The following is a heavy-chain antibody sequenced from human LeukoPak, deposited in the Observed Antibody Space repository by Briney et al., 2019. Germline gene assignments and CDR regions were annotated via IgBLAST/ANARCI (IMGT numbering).Heavy chain of an antibody. D-gene: IGHD2-21*02. CDR1: GFTFSDYS. CDR3: QRGATADTRHLDY. J-gene: IGHJ4*02. V-gene: IGHV3-21*01. CDR2: ISSGSGDI. Sequence: PGGSLRLPCVASGFTFSDYSMSWVRQAPGEGLDWVSIISSGSGDIHYAESVKGRFTISRDNTKNSVYLQMYSLRDEDTAVYYCQRGATADTRHLDYWGQGTLVTVSS.